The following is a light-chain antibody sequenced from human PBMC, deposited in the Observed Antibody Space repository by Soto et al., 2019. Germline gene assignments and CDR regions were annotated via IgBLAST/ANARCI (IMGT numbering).Light chain of an antibody. V-gene: IGKV1-33*01. CDR3: QQYDRLPWT. Sequence: DIPMTQSPSSLSASIGDRVTITCQASQDVSHFLNWFQQRPGKAPKLLIYDASTLERGVPSRFSGRGSGSRFTFTITSLQPEDIATYYWQQYDRLPWTFGQGTKVEMK. J-gene: IGKJ1*01. CDR2: DAS. CDR1: QDVSHF.